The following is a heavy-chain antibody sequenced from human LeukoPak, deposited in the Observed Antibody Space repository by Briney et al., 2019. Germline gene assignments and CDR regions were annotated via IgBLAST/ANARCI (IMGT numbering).Heavy chain of an antibody. CDR3: AKWAQPLLYYCYYYMDV. CDR1: GFTVSSNY. D-gene: IGHD2-21*02. V-gene: IGHV3-53*01. CDR2: IYSGGST. J-gene: IGHJ6*03. Sequence: GGSLRLSCAASGFTVSSNYMSWVRQAPGKGLEWVSVIYSGGSTYYADSVKGRFTISRDNSKNTLYLQMNSLRAEDTAVYYCAKWAQPLLYYCYYYMDVWGKGTTVTVSS.